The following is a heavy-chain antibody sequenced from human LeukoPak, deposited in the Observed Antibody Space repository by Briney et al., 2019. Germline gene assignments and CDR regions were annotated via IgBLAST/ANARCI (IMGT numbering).Heavy chain of an antibody. CDR3: ARLKDAVTIFDC. CDR2: IKEDGSDK. CDR1: GFTFSNYW. D-gene: IGHD4-17*01. V-gene: IGHV3-7*01. J-gene: IGHJ5*01. Sequence: RGSLRLSCIASGFTFSNYWMSWVRQDPGKGLEWVASIKEDGSDKYYMDSVKGRFTISRDNTKNSLFVQMSSLRAEDTAVYYCARLKDAVTIFDCWGQGILVTASS.